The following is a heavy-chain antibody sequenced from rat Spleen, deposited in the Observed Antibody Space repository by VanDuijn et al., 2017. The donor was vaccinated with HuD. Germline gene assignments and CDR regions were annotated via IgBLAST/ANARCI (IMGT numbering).Heavy chain of an antibody. CDR1: GLSFSNYD. CDR3: ARDVMSLDY. CDR2: ISPSGGTT. V-gene: IGHV5-25*01. D-gene: IGHD4-4*01. J-gene: IGHJ2*01. Sequence: EVQLVESGGGAVQPGRSMKLSCAASGLSFSNYDMAWVRQAPTKGLEWVASISPSGGTTYYRDSVKGRFTVSRDNAKGTLYLQMDSLRSEDTATYYCARDVMSLDYWGQGVMVTVSS.